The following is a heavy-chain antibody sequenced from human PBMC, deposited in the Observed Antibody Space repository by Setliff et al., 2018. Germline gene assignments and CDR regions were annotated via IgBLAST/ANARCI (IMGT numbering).Heavy chain of an antibody. CDR1: NGSLNRNGYY. D-gene: IGHD3-10*01. J-gene: IGHJ3*01. CDR2: VYHRGTT. Sequence: SLTCTVSNGSLNRNGYYWAWVRQPPGKGLEWIASVYHRGTTYYNPSLKSRVTTSVDTSKNQFSLKLISVTAADTAVYYCAKDKYSFGSGIYWNSFDLWGQGTMVTVSS. CDR3: AKDKYSFGSGIYWNSFDL. V-gene: IGHV4-39*02.